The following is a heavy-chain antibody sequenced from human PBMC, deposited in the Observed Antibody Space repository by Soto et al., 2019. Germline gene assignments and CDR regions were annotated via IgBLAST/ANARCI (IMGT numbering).Heavy chain of an antibody. CDR3: VEGWNDF. CDR2: IKSTKDGGAR. V-gene: IGHV3-15*01. D-gene: IGHD1-1*01. CDR1: GFMFSSAW. J-gene: IGHJ4*02. Sequence: EVQVVESGGDLVKPGGSLRLSCVTSGFMFSSAWMSWVRQAPGKGLEWVARIKSTKDGGARDYAAPVNGRFSISRDDSKSTVYLQMNSLRVEDTALYYCVEGWNDFWGQGTLVTVSS.